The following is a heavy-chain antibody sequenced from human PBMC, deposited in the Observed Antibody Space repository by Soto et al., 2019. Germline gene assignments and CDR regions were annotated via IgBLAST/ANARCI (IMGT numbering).Heavy chain of an antibody. CDR2: IYYSGST. D-gene: IGHD3-16*01. V-gene: IGHV4-59*08. CDR1: GGSISSYY. CDR3: ARRWGTTFDY. Sequence: QVQLQESGPGLVKPSETLSLTCTVSGGSISSYYWSWIRQPPGKGLEWIGYIYYSGSTNYNPSLKSRVTLSVDTSKNPCSLKLSSVTAADTAVYHCARRWGTTFDYWGQGTLVTVSS. J-gene: IGHJ4*02.